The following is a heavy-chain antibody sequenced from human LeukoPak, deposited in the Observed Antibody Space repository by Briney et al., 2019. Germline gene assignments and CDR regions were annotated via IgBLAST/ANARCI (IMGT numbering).Heavy chain of an antibody. Sequence: SGTLSLTCAVSGGSISSSNWWSWVRQPPGKGLEWIGEIYHSGSTYYNPSLKSRVTISVDTSKNQFSLKLSSVTAADTAVYYCARSNYCSGGSCYYWTLGYWGQGTLVTVSS. CDR3: ARSNYCSGGSCYYWTLGY. D-gene: IGHD2-15*01. J-gene: IGHJ4*02. CDR1: GGSISSSNW. V-gene: IGHV4-4*02. CDR2: IYHSGST.